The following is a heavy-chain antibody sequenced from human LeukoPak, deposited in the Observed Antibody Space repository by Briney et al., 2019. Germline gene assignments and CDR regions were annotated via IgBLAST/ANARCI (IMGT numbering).Heavy chain of an antibody. CDR1: GFTFDDYA. CDR2: ISWNSGSI. J-gene: IGHJ4*02. V-gene: IGHV3-9*01. CDR3: AKDTNSGYCSSTSCYGTWSYFDY. D-gene: IGHD2-2*03. Sequence: PGRSLRLSCAASGFTFDDYAMHWVRQAPGKGLEWVSGISWNSGSIGYADSVKGRFTISRDNAKNSLYLQMNSLRAEDTALYYCAKDTNSGYCSSTSCYGTWSYFDYWGQGTLVTVSS.